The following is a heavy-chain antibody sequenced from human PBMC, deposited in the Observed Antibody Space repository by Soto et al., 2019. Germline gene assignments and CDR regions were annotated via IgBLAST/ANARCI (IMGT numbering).Heavy chain of an antibody. J-gene: IGHJ5*02. V-gene: IGHV3-23*01. CDR2: ISGSGGST. CDR3: AGFQSGGGRSWYGPNWFDP. D-gene: IGHD6-13*01. CDR1: GFTFSSYA. Sequence: EVQLLESGGGLVQPGGSLRLSCAASGFTFSSYAMSWVRQAPGKGLEWVSAISGSGGSTYYADSVKGRFTISRDNSKNTLYLQMNSLRAEDTAVHYCAGFQSGGGRSWYGPNWFDPWGQGTLVTVSS.